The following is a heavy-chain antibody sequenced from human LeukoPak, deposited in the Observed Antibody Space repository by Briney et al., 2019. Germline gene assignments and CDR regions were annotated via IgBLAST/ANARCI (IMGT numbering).Heavy chain of an antibody. Sequence: SETLSLTCIVSGASMSSYYWSWIRQPPGKGLEWIAYIYYSGTTNYNPSLMSRVTISVDTSKNQFSLKLNSVTAADTAVYYCAVLPGKSGTASYWGQGTLVTVPS. J-gene: IGHJ4*02. D-gene: IGHD2-21*02. V-gene: IGHV4-59*01. CDR2: IYYSGTT. CDR1: GASMSSYY. CDR3: AVLPGKSGTASY.